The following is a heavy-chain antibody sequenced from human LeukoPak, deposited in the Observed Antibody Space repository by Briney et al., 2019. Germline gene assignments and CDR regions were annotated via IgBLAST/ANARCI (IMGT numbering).Heavy chain of an antibody. V-gene: IGHV3-21*01. D-gene: IGHD4-17*01. CDR1: GFTFNSYS. J-gene: IGHJ5*02. CDR2: ISSSSSYI. Sequence: GGSLRLSCAASGFTFNSYSMNWVRQAPGKGLEWVSSISSSSSYIYYADSVKGRFTISRDNAKNSLYLQMNSLRAEDTAVYYCARDRTTVTTARFDPWGQGTLVTVSS. CDR3: ARDRTTVTTARFDP.